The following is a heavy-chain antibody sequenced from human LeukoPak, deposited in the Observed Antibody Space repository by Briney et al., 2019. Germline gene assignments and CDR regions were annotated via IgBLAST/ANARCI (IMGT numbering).Heavy chain of an antibody. D-gene: IGHD3-10*01. CDR1: GFTFSSYA. CDR2: ISGSGGST. CDR3: AKSQSSLLWFGELAH. J-gene: IGHJ4*02. Sequence: PGGSLRLSCAASGFTFSSYAMSWVRPAPGKGLEGVSAISGSGGSTYYADSVKGRFTISRDNSKNTLYLQMNSLRAKDTAVYYCAKSQSSLLWFGELAHWGQGTLVTVSS. V-gene: IGHV3-23*01.